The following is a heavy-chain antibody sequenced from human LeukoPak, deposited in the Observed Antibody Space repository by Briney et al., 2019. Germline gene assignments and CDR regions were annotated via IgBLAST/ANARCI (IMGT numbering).Heavy chain of an antibody. V-gene: IGHV1-2*02. D-gene: IGHD5-18*01. CDR2: INPNSGGT. CDR1: GYTFTGYY. J-gene: IGHJ4*02. CDR3: ARDPNPHGYSYAHLGYYFDY. Sequence: RASVKVSCKASGYTFTGYYMHWVRQAPGQGLEWMGWINPNSGGTNYAQKFQGRVTMTRDTSISTAYMELSRLRSDDTAVYYCARDPNPHGYSYAHLGYYFDYWGQGTLVTVSS.